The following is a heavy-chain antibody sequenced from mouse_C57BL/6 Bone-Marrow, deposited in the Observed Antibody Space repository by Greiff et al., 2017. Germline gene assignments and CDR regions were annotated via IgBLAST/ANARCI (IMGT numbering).Heavy chain of an antibody. V-gene: IGHV1-81*01. CDR2: IYPRSGNT. Sequence: VQLQQSGAELARPGASVKLSCTASGYTFTSYGISWVKQRTGQGLEWIGEIYPRSGNTYYNEKFKGKATLTADKSSSTAYMELRSLTSEDSAVYFCARAKSYSNFFDYWGQGTTLTVSS. CDR3: ARAKSYSNFFDY. J-gene: IGHJ2*01. D-gene: IGHD2-5*01. CDR1: GYTFTSYG.